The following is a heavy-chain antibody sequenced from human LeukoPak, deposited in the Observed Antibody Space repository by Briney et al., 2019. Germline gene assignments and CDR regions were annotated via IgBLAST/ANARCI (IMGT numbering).Heavy chain of an antibody. CDR2: IYHSGST. J-gene: IGHJ4*02. V-gene: IGHV4-30-2*01. CDR1: GGSISSGGYS. D-gene: IGHD6-13*01. CDR3: ASQSHIAAAALYYFDY. Sequence: PSETLSLTCAVSGGSISSGGYSWSWIRQPPGKGLEWIGYIYHSGSTYYNPSLKSRVTMSVDTSKNQFSLKLSSVTAADTAVYYCASQSHIAAAALYYFDYWGQGTLVTVSS.